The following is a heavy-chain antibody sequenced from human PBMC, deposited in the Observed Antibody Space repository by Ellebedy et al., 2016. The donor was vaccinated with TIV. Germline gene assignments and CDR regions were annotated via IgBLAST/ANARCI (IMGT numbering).Heavy chain of an antibody. V-gene: IGHV3-30*18. CDR2: ISSDGSDK. J-gene: IGHJ6*02. D-gene: IGHD3-22*01. CDR1: GFRFSSYG. CDR3: AKGVYDSSLSGLDV. Sequence: GGSLRLSXAASGFRFSSYGMHWVRQAPGKGLEWVAVISSDGSDKYYADSVKGRFTISRDNSKNTLYLQMNSLRAEDTAVYYCAKGVYDSSLSGLDVWGHGTTVTVSS.